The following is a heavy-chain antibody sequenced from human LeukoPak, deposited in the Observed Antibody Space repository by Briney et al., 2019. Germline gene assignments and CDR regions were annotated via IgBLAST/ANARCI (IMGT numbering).Heavy chain of an antibody. V-gene: IGHV3-74*01. D-gene: IGHD1-14*01. J-gene: IGHJ6*02. CDR3: ATGQGHGMDV. Sequence: GGSLRLSCAASRFTFSSYWMHWVSQARGKGLVWVSRINSDGSSTSYADSVKGRFTISRDNAKNTLYLQMNSLRAEDTAVYYCATGQGHGMDVWGQGTTLTVSS. CDR1: RFTFSSYW. CDR2: INSDGSST.